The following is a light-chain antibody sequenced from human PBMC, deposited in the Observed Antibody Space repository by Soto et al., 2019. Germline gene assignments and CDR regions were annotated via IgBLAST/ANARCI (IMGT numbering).Light chain of an antibody. CDR2: EVS. J-gene: IGLJ2*01. CDR3: SSYSGSNTFI. Sequence: QSALTQPPSASGSPGQSVTISCTGTSSDVGGYNYVSWYQQYPGNAPKLMIYEVSKGPSGVPDRFSGSKSGNTASLTVSGLQAEDEADYYCSSYSGSNTFIFGGGTKLTVL. CDR1: SSDVGGYNY. V-gene: IGLV2-8*01.